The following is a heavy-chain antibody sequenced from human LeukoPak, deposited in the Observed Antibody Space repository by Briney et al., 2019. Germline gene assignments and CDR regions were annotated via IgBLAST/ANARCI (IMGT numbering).Heavy chain of an antibody. J-gene: IGHJ4*02. CDR2: ISSSSNTI. CDR1: GFSFSTEAMSYS. CDR3: ARVGSNDYVVLDY. V-gene: IGHV3-48*01. D-gene: IGHD4-17*01. Sequence: GGSLRPSCAASGFSFSTEAMSYSMIWVRQAPGKGLEWVSYISSSSNTIYYADSVKGRFTTSRDNALNSLYLQMNSLRVEDTAVYYCARVGSNDYVVLDYWGQGTLVTVSS.